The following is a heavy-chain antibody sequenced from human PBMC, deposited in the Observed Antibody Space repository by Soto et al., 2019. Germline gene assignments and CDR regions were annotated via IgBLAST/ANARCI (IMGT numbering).Heavy chain of an antibody. Sequence: SETLSLTCTFSGGSISSYYWSWIRQPAGKGLEWIGRIYTSGNTNYNPSLKSRVTMSVDTSKNQFSLKLTSVTAADTAVYYCARGGLRGTYYYFDYRGQGTLVTVSS. CDR1: GGSISSYY. V-gene: IGHV4-4*07. CDR2: IYTSGNT. J-gene: IGHJ4*02. CDR3: ARGGLRGTYYYFDY. D-gene: IGHD1-26*01.